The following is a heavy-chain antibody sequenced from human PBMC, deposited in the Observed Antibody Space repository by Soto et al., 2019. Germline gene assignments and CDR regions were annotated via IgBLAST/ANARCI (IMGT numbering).Heavy chain of an antibody. CDR2: ISYDGSNK. CDR1: GFTFSSYG. J-gene: IGHJ5*02. CDR3: AKDYGDYDILTGYSDGYNWFDP. Sequence: AGGSLRLSCAASGFTFSSYGMHWVRQAPGKGLEWVAVISYDGSNKYYADSVKGRFTISRDNSKNTLYLQMNSLRAEDTAVYYCAKDYGDYDILTGYSDGYNWFDPWGQGTLVTVSS. D-gene: IGHD3-9*01. V-gene: IGHV3-30*18.